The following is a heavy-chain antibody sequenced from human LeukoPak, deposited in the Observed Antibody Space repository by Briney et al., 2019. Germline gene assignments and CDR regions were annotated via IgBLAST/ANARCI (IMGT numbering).Heavy chain of an antibody. D-gene: IGHD2-2*01. CDR2: IYDSGST. V-gene: IGHV4-61*01. Sequence: SETLSLTCTVSGGSVSSGSYYWSWIRQPPGKGLEWIGCIYDSGSTNYNPSLKSRVTISVDTSKNQFSLKLSSVTAADTAVYYCARGYCGSASCYGVFDYWGQGTLVTVSS. CDR1: GGSVSSGSYY. J-gene: IGHJ4*02. CDR3: ARGYCGSASCYGVFDY.